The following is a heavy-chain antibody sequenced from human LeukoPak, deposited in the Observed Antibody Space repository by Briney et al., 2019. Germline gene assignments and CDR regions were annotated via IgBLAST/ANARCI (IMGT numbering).Heavy chain of an antibody. CDR2: IYSGGIT. CDR3: AKMLKQQLVFNYFDY. CDR1: GFTVSSND. D-gene: IGHD6-13*01. V-gene: IGHV3-66*01. J-gene: IGHJ4*02. Sequence: PGGSLRLSCAGSGFTVSSNDMSWVRQAPPKGLEWVSLIYSGGITYYADSVKGRFTISRDNSKNTPYLQMNSLRAEDTAVYYCAKMLKQQLVFNYFDYWGQGTLVTVSS.